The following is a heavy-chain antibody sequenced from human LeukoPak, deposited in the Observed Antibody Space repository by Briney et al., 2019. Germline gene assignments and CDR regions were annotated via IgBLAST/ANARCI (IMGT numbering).Heavy chain of an antibody. CDR3: ARGVARWELLSVFDY. Sequence: ASVKVSCKASGYTFTSYGISWVRQAPGQGLEWMGWISAYNGNTNYAQKLQGRVTMTTDTSTSTAYMELRSLRSDDTAVYYCARGVARWELLSVFDYWGQGTLVIVSS. D-gene: IGHD1-26*01. CDR2: ISAYNGNT. CDR1: GYTFTSYG. J-gene: IGHJ4*02. V-gene: IGHV1-18*01.